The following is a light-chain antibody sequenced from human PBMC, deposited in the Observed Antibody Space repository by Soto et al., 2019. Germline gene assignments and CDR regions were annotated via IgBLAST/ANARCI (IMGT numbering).Light chain of an antibody. Sequence: EIVLTQSPATLSLSPGERATLSCRASQSASSYLAWYQQKPGQAPRLLIYAASTRATGIPVRFSGSGSETEFTLTIRSLQSEDSALYYNWWTFGQGTKVDI. CDR1: QSASSY. V-gene: IGKV3-15*01. CDR2: AAS. CDR3: WWT. J-gene: IGKJ1*01.